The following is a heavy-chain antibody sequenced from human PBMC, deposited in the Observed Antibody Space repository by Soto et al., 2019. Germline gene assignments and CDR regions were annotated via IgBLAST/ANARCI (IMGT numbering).Heavy chain of an antibody. CDR1: GFTFNNYG. CDR2: ITDSGGST. V-gene: IGHV3-23*01. CDR3: AKAATVVTLYYFDY. J-gene: IGHJ4*02. Sequence: EVQLLESGGGLVQPGGSLRLSCAASGFTFNNYGMSWVRQAPGKGLEWVSAITDSGGSTYYADSVKGRFTISRDNSKHTVYLQMNSLRAEETAVYYCAKAATVVTLYYFDYWGQGTLVTVSS. D-gene: IGHD4-17*01.